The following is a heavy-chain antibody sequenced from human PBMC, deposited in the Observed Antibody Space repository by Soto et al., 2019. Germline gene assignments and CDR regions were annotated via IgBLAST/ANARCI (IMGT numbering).Heavy chain of an antibody. D-gene: IGHD3-22*01. CDR3: ARGGSYYDSSGYYYGWFDP. V-gene: IGHV1-8*01. CDR2: MNPNSGNT. J-gene: IGHJ5*02. Sequence: GASVKVSCKASGYTFTSYDINWVRQATGQGLEWMGWMNPNSGNTGYAQKFQGRVTMTRNTSISTAYMELSSLRSEDTAVYYCARGGSYYDSSGYYYGWFDPWGQGTLVTVSS. CDR1: GYTFTSYD.